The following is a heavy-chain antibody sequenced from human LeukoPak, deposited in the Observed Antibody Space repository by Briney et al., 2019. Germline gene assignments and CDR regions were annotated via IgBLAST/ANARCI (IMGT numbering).Heavy chain of an antibody. CDR3: TRGSYGDYEY. Sequence: GGSLRLSCSASRFTFSSYTMNWVRQAPGKGLEWVSSIDPSSTYIYYADSVKGRFTISRDNAQNSLYLQMNSLRAEDSAVYYCTRGSYGDYEYWGQGTLVTVSS. V-gene: IGHV3-21*01. CDR2: IDPSSTYI. D-gene: IGHD4-17*01. J-gene: IGHJ4*02. CDR1: RFTFSSYT.